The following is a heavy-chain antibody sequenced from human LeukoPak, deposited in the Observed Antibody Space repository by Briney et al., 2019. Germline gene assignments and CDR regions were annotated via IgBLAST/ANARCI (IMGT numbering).Heavy chain of an antibody. CDR1: GFTFSSYA. J-gene: IGHJ4*02. CDR2: ISASGGST. Sequence: GRSLRLSCAASGFTFSSYAMSWVRQAPGKGLEWVSAISASGGSTYYADSVKGRFTISRDNSKNTLYLRMNSLRAEDTAVYYCAKEMRVATIAFDYWGQGTLVTVSS. V-gene: IGHV3-23*01. D-gene: IGHD5-12*01. CDR3: AKEMRVATIAFDY.